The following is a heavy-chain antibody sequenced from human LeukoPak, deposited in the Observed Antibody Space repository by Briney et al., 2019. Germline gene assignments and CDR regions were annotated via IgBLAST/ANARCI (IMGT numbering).Heavy chain of an antibody. CDR2: IYHSGST. Sequence: SETLSLTCAVSGGSISSGGYSWSWIRQPPGKGLEWIGYIYHSGSTYYNPSLKSRVTISVDRSKNQLSLKLTSVTAADTAVYYCVRGIYSGYDRSFDYWGQGTLVTVSS. CDR1: GGSISSGGYS. J-gene: IGHJ4*02. V-gene: IGHV4-30-2*01. CDR3: VRGIYSGYDRSFDY. D-gene: IGHD5-12*01.